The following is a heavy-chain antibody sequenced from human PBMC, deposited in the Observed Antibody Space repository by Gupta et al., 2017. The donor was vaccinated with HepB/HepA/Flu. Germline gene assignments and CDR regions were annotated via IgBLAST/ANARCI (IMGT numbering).Heavy chain of an antibody. V-gene: IGHV1-46*04. CDR3: ARDEVAAEGSADFDY. D-gene: IGHD6-13*01. J-gene: IGHJ4*02. Sequence: QVHLVQSGAEVKKPGASVKVSCKTSGYTFTHYYIHWVRKAPGQGLELIALINPTEDGTNYAQKLQGRVTLTSNKSTSTLYMEVSGLRAEDTAVYYCARDEVAAEGSADFDYWGQGTLVTVSS. CDR2: INPTEDGT. CDR1: GYTFTHYY.